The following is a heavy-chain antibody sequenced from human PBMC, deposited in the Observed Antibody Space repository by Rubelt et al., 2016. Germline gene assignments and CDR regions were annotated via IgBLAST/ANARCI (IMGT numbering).Heavy chain of an antibody. CDR3: ARDRLVGASDAFDF. Sequence: QVQLQQWGAGLLKPSETLSLTCAVYGGSFSGYYWSWIRQPPGKGLEWIGEINHSGSTNYNPSLKSRVTLSVDTYKNQFSLKRTSVTAADTAMYYCARDRLVGASDAFDFWGQGTMVTVSS. CDR2: INHSGST. V-gene: IGHV4-34*01. J-gene: IGHJ3*01. CDR1: GGSFSGYY. D-gene: IGHD1-26*01.